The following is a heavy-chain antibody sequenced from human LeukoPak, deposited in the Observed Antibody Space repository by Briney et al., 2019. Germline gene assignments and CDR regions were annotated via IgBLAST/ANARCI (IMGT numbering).Heavy chain of an antibody. CDR1: GGPISSYY. D-gene: IGHD3-16*01. CDR2: IYYSGST. J-gene: IGHJ5*02. Sequence: SETLSLTCTVSGGPISSYYWSWIRQPPGKGLEWIGYIYYSGSTNYNPSLKSRVTISVDTSKNQFSLKLSSVTAADTAVYYCARDMVRGSYGVGFDPWGQGTLVTVSS. CDR3: ARDMVRGSYGVGFDP. V-gene: IGHV4-59*01.